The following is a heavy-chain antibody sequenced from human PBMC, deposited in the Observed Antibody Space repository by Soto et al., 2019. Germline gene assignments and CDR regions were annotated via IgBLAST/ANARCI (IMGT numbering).Heavy chain of an antibody. CDR2: ISYDGSNK. J-gene: IGHJ5*02. D-gene: IGHD3-10*01. CDR1: GFTFSSYA. CDR3: ARDRITMEDP. V-gene: IGHV3-30-3*01. Sequence: PGGSLRLSCAASGFTFSSYAMHWVRQAPGKGLEWVAVISYDGSNKYYADSVKGRFTISRDNSKNTLYLQMNSLRAEDTAVYYCARDRITMEDPWGQGTLVTVSS.